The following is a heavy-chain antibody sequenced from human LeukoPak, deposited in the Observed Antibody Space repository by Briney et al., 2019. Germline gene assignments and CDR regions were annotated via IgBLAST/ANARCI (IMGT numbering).Heavy chain of an antibody. CDR3: ARFLDAFDI. D-gene: IGHD2/OR15-2a*01. CDR2: IYYSGST. J-gene: IGHJ3*02. Sequence: SETLSLTCTVSGGSISSYYWSWIRQPPGKGPEWIGYIYYSGSTNYNPSLKSRVTISVDTSKNQFSLKLSSVTAADTAVYYCARFLDAFDIWGQGTMVTVSS. CDR1: GGSISSYY. V-gene: IGHV4-59*01.